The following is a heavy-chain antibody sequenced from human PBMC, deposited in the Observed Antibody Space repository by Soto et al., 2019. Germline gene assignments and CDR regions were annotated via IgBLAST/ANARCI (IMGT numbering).Heavy chain of an antibody. CDR3: ASGYGPYDY. V-gene: IGHV3-21*01. Sequence: EVQLVESGGGLVKPGGSLTLSCAASGFTFGSSTMNWVRQAPGKGLEWVSSISSSSTYIYYTDSVKGRFTISRDNARNSLYLQMNSLRAEDTAVYYCASGYGPYDYWGQGTLVTVSS. J-gene: IGHJ4*02. CDR2: ISSSSTYI. D-gene: IGHD4-17*01. CDR1: GFTFGSST.